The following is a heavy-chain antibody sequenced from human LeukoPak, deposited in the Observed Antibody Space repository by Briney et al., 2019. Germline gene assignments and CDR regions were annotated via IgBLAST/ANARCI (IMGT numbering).Heavy chain of an antibody. CDR3: AKPASYSSSSPPGDWFDP. V-gene: IGHV3-48*03. D-gene: IGHD6-6*01. J-gene: IGHJ5*02. Sequence: GGSLRLSCAASGFTFSSYEMNWVRQAPGKGLEWVSYISSSGSTIYYADSVKGRFTISRDNAKNSLYLQMNSLRAEDTAVYYCAKPASYSSSSPPGDWFDPWGQGTLVTVSS. CDR1: GFTFSSYE. CDR2: ISSSGSTI.